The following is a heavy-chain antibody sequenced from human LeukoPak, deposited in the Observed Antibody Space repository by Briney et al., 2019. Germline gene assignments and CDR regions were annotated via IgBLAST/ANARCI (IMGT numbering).Heavy chain of an antibody. V-gene: IGHV1-24*01. CDR1: GYTLTELA. Sequence: ASVKVSCKVSGYTLTELAIFWVRQAPGKGLEWMGRSDSEESDTLSAQNFQGRFTMTEDTSTDTAYMELSSLRSEDTAVYYCAGPAGVLDALDIRGQGTMVTVSS. J-gene: IGHJ3*02. D-gene: IGHD6-19*01. CDR2: SDSEESDT. CDR3: AGPAGVLDALDI.